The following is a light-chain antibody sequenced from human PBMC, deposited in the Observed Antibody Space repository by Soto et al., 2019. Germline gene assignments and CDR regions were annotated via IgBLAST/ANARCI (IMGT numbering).Light chain of an antibody. J-gene: IGLJ2*01. CDR3: SPWDDSLNGRL. V-gene: IGLV1-44*01. Sequence: QSVLTQPPSASGTPGQRVTISCSGSNSNIGSNNVNWYQQFPGTAPKLLMYANNQRPSGVPDRFSGSKSGTSASLAISGLQSEDEAVYYCSPWDDSLNGRLFGGGTKLTVL. CDR1: NSNIGSNN. CDR2: ANN.